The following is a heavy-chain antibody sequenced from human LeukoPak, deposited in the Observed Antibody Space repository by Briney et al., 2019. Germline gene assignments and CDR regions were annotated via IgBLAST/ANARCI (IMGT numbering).Heavy chain of an antibody. J-gene: IGHJ5*02. D-gene: IGHD2-2*01. Sequence: SETLSLTCTVSGGSISSYHWSWIRQPPGKGLEWIGYMSYSGSTNYNPSLKSRVTISIDTSKNQFSLKLSSVTAADTAVYYCASGGYCGSTDCYPNWFDPWGQGTLVTVSS. CDR3: ASGGYCGSTDCYPNWFDP. V-gene: IGHV4-59*01. CDR2: MSYSGST. CDR1: GGSISSYH.